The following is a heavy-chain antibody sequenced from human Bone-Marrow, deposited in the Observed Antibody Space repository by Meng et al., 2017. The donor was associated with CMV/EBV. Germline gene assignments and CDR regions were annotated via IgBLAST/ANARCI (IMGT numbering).Heavy chain of an antibody. CDR2: IIPILGIA. CDR1: GGTFSSYT. V-gene: IGHV1-69*02. Sequence: SVQVSCNASGGTFSSYTTSWVRQDPGQGLEGMGRIIPILGIANYAQKFQGRVTITADKSTSTAYMELSSLRSEDTAVYYCSRGADGGSSWYYYYGMDVWGQGTTVTVSS. J-gene: IGHJ6*02. D-gene: IGHD6-13*01. CDR3: SRGADGGSSWYYYYGMDV.